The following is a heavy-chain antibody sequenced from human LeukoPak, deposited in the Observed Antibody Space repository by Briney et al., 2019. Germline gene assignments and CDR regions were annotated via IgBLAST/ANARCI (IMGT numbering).Heavy chain of an antibody. CDR3: AHSVLLTGIRHDAFDI. CDR1: GFSLSTRGVG. V-gene: IGHV2-5*02. D-gene: IGHD1-20*01. CDR2: IYWDDDK. J-gene: IGHJ3*02. Sequence: SGPTLFKPTPTLTLTCTFSGFSLSTRGVGVGWIRQPPGKALKWLSLIYWDDDKPYTPSLKSRLTITKDTSKNQVVLTMANMDPVDTATYYCAHSVLLTGIRHDAFDIWGQGTMVTVSS.